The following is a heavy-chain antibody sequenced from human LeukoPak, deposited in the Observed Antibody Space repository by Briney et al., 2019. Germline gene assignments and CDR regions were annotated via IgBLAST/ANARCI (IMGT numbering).Heavy chain of an antibody. D-gene: IGHD1-7*01. Sequence: ASVKVSCKASGGTFSSYAISWVRQAPGQGLEWMGWISAYNGNTNYAQKLQGRVTMTTDTSTSTAYMELRSLRSDDTAVYYCAGRQELELPRYYYYGMDVWGQGTTVTVSS. CDR3: AGRQELELPRYYYYGMDV. J-gene: IGHJ6*02. CDR2: ISAYNGNT. V-gene: IGHV1-18*01. CDR1: GGTFSSYA.